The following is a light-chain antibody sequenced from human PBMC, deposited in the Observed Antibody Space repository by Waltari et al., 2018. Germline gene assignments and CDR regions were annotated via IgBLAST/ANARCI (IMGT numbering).Light chain of an antibody. CDR2: GTS. CDR3: QHYVRLPAT. Sequence: EIVLTQSPGTLSLSPGDRATLSCRASQSVSRALAWYQQKPGQAPRLLIYGTSNRATGIPDRFSGSGSGTDFSLTISRLEPEDVAVYCQHYVRLPATFGQGTKVEIK. V-gene: IGKV3-20*01. J-gene: IGKJ1*01. CDR1: QSVSRA.